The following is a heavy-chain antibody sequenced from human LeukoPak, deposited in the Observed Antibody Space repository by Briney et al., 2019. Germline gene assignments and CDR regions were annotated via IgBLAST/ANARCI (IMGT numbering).Heavy chain of an antibody. CDR2: TYYRSKWYT. CDR3: ARVSRGNSVGGDY. Sequence: SQTLSLTCAISGDSVSNNNAAWNWIRQSPSRGLEWLGRTYYRSKWYTDYAVSVSSRITINPDASKNQFSLKLSSVTAADTAMYYCARVSRGNSVGGDYWGQGTLVTVSS. CDR1: GDSVSNNNAA. V-gene: IGHV6-1*01. J-gene: IGHJ4*02. D-gene: IGHD4-23*01.